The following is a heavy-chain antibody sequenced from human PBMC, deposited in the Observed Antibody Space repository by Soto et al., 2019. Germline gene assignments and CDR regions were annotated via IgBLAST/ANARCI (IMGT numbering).Heavy chain of an antibody. D-gene: IGHD2-15*01. CDR2: ISYDGSNK. V-gene: IGHV3-30*18. CDR3: AKEVCTYCSGGSCYDY. CDR1: GFTFSSYG. J-gene: IGHJ4*02. Sequence: GGSLRVSCAASGFTFSSYGMHWVRQAPGKGLEWVAVISYDGSNKYYADSVKGRFTISRDNSKNTLYLQMNSLRAEDTAVFYFAKEVCTYCSGGSCYDYWGKGTLVTVPS.